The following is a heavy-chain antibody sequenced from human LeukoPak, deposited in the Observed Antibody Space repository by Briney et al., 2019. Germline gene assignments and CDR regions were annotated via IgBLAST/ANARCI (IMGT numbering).Heavy chain of an antibody. CDR2: IYYSGST. Sequence: PSETLSLTCTVSGGSISSYYWSWIRQPPGKGLEWIGYIYYSGSTNYNPSLKSRVTISVDTSKNQFSLKLSSVAAADTAVYYCAGRLPSVSWFDPWGQGTLVTVSS. CDR1: GGSISSYY. D-gene: IGHD2-21*01. V-gene: IGHV4-59*08. J-gene: IGHJ5*02. CDR3: AGRLPSVSWFDP.